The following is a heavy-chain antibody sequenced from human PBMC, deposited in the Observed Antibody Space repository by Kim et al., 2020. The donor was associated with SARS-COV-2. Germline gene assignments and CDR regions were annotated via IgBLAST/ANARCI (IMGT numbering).Heavy chain of an antibody. CDR2: INHSGST. D-gene: IGHD3-3*01. CDR3: AGFGFWSGFL. V-gene: IGHV4-34*01. CDR1: GGSFSGYY. Sequence: SETLSLTCAVYGGSFSGYYWSWIRQPPGKGLEWIGEINHSGSTNYNPSLKSRVTISVDTSKNQFSLKLSSVTAADTAVYYCAGFGFWSGFLWGQGTLVTVSS. J-gene: IGHJ4*02.